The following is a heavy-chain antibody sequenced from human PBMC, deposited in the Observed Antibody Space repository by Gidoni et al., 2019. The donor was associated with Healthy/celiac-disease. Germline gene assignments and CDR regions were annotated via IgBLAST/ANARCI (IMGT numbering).Heavy chain of an antibody. J-gene: IGHJ6*02. CDR1: GYTCTGYN. Sequence: QVQLVQSGAEVKKPGASVKVSCKAPGYTCTGYNMHWVRQAPGQGLEWMGGINPNSGGTNYAQKFQGRVTMTRDTSISTAYMELGRLRSDDTAVYYCARETSPITGTTVRSDYYYGMDVWGQGTTVTVSS. V-gene: IGHV1-2*02. CDR3: ARETSPITGTTVRSDYYYGMDV. D-gene: IGHD1-7*01. CDR2: INPNSGGT.